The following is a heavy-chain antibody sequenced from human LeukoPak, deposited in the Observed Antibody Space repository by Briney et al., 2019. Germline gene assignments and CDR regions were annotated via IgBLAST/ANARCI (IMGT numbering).Heavy chain of an antibody. CDR1: GFTFSSYW. D-gene: IGHD4-17*01. Sequence: PGGSLRLSCAASGFTFSSYWMSWVRQAPGKGLEWVANIKQDGSEKYYVDSVKGRFTISRDNAKNSLYLQMNSLRAEDTAVYYCARDLMNDGDYRHYGMDVWGQGTTVTVSS. CDR2: IKQDGSEK. V-gene: IGHV3-7*03. CDR3: ARDLMNDGDYRHYGMDV. J-gene: IGHJ6*02.